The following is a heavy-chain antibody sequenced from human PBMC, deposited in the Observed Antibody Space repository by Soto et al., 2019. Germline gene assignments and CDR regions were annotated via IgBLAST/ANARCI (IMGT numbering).Heavy chain of an antibody. CDR2: ISANNGNT. V-gene: IGHV1-18*01. Sequence: ASVKVSCKASGYTFTSYGISWVRQAPGQGLEWMGWISANNGNTNYAQKLQGRVTMTTDTSTSTAYMELRSLRSDDTAVYYCAGGVGAEKYNWFDPWGQGTLVTVSS. CDR1: GYTFTSYG. J-gene: IGHJ5*02. CDR3: AGGVGAEKYNWFDP. D-gene: IGHD1-26*01.